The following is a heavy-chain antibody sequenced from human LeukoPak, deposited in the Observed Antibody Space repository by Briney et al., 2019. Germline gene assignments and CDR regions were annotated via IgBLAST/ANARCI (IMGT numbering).Heavy chain of an antibody. CDR2: IDWDDDK. J-gene: IGHJ3*02. D-gene: IGHD3-3*01. Sequence: KSGPTLVNPTQTLTLTCTFSGFSLSTRGMCVSWIRQPPGKALEWLARIDWDDDKYYSTSLKTRLTISKDTSKNQVVLTMTNMDPVDTATYYCARNFLGPGAFDIWGQGTMVTVSS. CDR3: ARNFLGPGAFDI. CDR1: GFSLSTRGMC. V-gene: IGHV2-70*11.